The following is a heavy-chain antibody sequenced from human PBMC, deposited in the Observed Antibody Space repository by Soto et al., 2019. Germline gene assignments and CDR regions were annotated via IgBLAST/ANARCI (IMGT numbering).Heavy chain of an antibody. V-gene: IGHV3-74*01. CDR2: INSDGSST. J-gene: IGHJ6*02. CDR3: ARDLGYCSGGSCYSVLLDV. D-gene: IGHD2-15*01. CDR1: GFTFSSYW. Sequence: GVSLRLSCAASGFTFSSYWMHWVRQAPGKGLVWVSRINSDGSSTSYADSVKGRFTISRDNAKNTLYLQMNSLRAEDTAVYYCARDLGYCSGGSCYSVLLDVWGQGTTVTVSS.